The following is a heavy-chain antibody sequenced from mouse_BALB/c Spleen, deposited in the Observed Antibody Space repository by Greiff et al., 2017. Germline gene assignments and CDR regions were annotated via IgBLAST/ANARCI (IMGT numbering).Heavy chain of an antibody. CDR2: IYPGSGNT. J-gene: IGHJ1*01. V-gene: IGHV1-77*01. CDR3: ARGKYGGYFDV. Sequence: QVQLQQSGAELARPGASVKLSCKASGYTFTDYYINWVKQRTGQGLEWIGEIYPGSGNTYYNEKFKGKATLTADKSSSTAYMQLSSLTSEDSAVYFCARGKYGGYFDVWGAGTTVTVSS. D-gene: IGHD1-1*01. CDR1: GYTFTDYY.